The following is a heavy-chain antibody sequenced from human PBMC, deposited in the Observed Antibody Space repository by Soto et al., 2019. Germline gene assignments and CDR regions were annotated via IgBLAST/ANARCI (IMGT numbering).Heavy chain of an antibody. CDR2: INSDGSST. V-gene: IGHV3-74*01. D-gene: IGHD1-26*01. CDR1: GFTFSSYW. Sequence: RRLSCAASGFTFSSYWMHWVRQAPGKGLVWVSRINSDGSSTSYADSVKGRFTISRDNAKNLLYLQMNSLRVEDTAVYHCARDRGYSNFDIWGQGTMVTVSS. CDR3: ARDRGYSNFDI. J-gene: IGHJ3*02.